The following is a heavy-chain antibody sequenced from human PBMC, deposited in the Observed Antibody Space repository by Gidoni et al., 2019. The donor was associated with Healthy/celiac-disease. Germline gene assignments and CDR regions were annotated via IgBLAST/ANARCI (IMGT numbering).Heavy chain of an antibody. V-gene: IGHV3-48*02. CDR2: ISSSSSTI. CDR3: ARDPSSNYDFWSGYGDYYYYYGMDV. J-gene: IGHJ6*02. Sequence: EVQLVESGGGLVQPGGSLRLSCAASGFTFSSYSMNWVRTAPGKGLEWVSYISSSSSTIYYADSVKGRFTISRDNAKNSLYLQMNSLRDEDTAVYYCARDPSSNYDFWSGYGDYYYYYGMDVWGQGTTVTVSS. D-gene: IGHD3-3*01. CDR1: GFTFSSYS.